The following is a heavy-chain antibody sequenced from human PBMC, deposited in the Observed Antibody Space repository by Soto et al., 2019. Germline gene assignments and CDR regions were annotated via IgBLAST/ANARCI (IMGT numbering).Heavy chain of an antibody. CDR2: IRGKSNNYAT. Sequence: PGGSLRLSCAASGFTFSGSAMHWVRQASGKGLEWVGLIRGKSNNYATAYAASVKGRFAISRDDSKNTAYLQMNSLKTEDTAVYYCTRHNWFDDYDPWFDLWGQGTLVTVSS. CDR3: TRHNWFDDYDPWFDL. D-gene: IGHD4-17*01. CDR1: GFTFSGSA. V-gene: IGHV3-73*01. J-gene: IGHJ5*02.